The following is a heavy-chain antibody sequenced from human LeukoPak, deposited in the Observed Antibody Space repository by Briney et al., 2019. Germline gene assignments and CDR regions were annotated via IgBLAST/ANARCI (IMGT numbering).Heavy chain of an antibody. J-gene: IGHJ4*02. CDR1: GYTFTGYY. D-gene: IGHD3-9*01. CDR3: ARDTRLRYFDWLGPDFDY. CDR2: INPNSGGT. V-gene: IGHV1-2*02. Sequence: GASVKVSCKASGYTFTGYYMHWVRQAPGQGLEWMGWINPNSGGTNYAQKFQGRVTMTRDTSISTAYMELSRLRSDDTAVYYCARDTRLRYFDWLGPDFDYWGQGTLVTVSS.